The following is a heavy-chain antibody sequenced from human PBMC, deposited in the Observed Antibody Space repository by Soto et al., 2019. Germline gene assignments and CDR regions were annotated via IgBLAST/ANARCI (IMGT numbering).Heavy chain of an antibody. D-gene: IGHD3-22*01. V-gene: IGHV4-31*03. J-gene: IGHJ6*02. CDR2: IYYSGST. Sequence: SETLSLTCTDSGGSISSGGYYWSWIRQHPGKGLEWIGYIYYSGSTYYNPSLKSRVTISVDTSKNQFSLKLSSVTAADTAVYYCARNRSYYDSSGYYYYGMDVWGQGTTVAVSS. CDR3: ARNRSYYDSSGYYYYGMDV. CDR1: GGSISSGGYY.